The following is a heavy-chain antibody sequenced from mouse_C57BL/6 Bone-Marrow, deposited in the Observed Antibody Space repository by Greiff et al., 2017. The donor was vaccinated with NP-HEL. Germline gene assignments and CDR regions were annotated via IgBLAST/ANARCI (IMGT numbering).Heavy chain of an antibody. V-gene: IGHV1-59*01. CDR2: IDPSDSYT. Sequence: VQLQQPGAELVRPGTSVKLSCKASGYTFTSYWMHWVKQRPGQGLEWIGVIDPSDSYTNYNQKFKGKATLTVDTSSSTAYMQLSSLTSEDSAVYYCAREEIYYGYDVGGCYAMDYWGQGTSVTVSS. D-gene: IGHD2-2*01. CDR3: AREEIYYGYDVGGCYAMDY. J-gene: IGHJ4*01. CDR1: GYTFTSYW.